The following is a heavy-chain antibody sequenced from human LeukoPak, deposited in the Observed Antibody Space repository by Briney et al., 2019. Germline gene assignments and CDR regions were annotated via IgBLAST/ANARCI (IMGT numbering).Heavy chain of an antibody. CDR3: ARERIAAAAPYYFAY. CDR1: GYSISSGYY. CDR2: IYHSGST. V-gene: IGHV4-38-2*02. J-gene: IGHJ4*02. D-gene: IGHD6-13*01. Sequence: PSETLSLTCSVSGYSISSGYYWGWIRQPPGKGLEWIGSIYHSGSTYYNPSLKSRVTISVDTSKNQFSLKLSSVTAADTAVYYCARERIAAAAPYYFAYWGQGTLVTVSS.